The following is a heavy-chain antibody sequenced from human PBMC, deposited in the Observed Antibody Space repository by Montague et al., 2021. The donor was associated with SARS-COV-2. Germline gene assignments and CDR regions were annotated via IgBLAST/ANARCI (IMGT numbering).Heavy chain of an antibody. CDR1: GYSISSGYC. Sequence: SETLSLTCSVSGYSISSGYCCCWSRRPPGEGLEWIGSICHSGGNFYDPPFQSRVIISADMTKNLFSLKLNSVTAADTAMYFCAREVNAGAQPVDYFDYWGQGTLVTVSS. CDR3: AREVNAGAQPVDYFDY. J-gene: IGHJ4*02. D-gene: IGHD7-27*01. CDR2: ICHSGGN. V-gene: IGHV4-38-2*02.